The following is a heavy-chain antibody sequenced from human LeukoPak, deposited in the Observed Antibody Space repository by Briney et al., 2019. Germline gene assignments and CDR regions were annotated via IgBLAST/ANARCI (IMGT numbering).Heavy chain of an antibody. Sequence: SVKVSCKASGGTFSSYAISWVRQAPGQGLEWMGGIIPIFGTANYAQKFQGRVTITTDESTSTAYMELSSLRSEDTAVYYCARDRYIVVVPAAIGAAFDIWGQGTMVTVSS. V-gene: IGHV1-69*05. CDR2: IIPIFGTA. D-gene: IGHD2-2*02. CDR3: ARDRYIVVVPAAIGAAFDI. CDR1: GGTFSSYA. J-gene: IGHJ3*02.